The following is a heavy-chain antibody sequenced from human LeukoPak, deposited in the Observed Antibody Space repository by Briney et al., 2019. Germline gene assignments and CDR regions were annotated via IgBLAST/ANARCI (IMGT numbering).Heavy chain of an antibody. CDR3: VKDQYTAMPDAFDI. D-gene: IGHD5-18*01. CDR1: GFTFSSYA. V-gene: IGHV3-64D*06. CDR2: ISSNGGST. Sequence: GGSLRLSCSASGFTFSSYAMHWVRQAPGEGLEYVSAISSNGGSTYYADSVKGRFTISRDNSKNTPYLQMSSLRAEDTAVYYCVKDQYTAMPDAFDIWGQGTMVTVSS. J-gene: IGHJ3*02.